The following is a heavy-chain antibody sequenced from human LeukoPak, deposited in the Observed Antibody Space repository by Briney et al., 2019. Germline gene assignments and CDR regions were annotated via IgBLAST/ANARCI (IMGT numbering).Heavy chain of an antibody. CDR3: AKVLEALGSYQFDY. CDR2: ISSSGGST. D-gene: IGHD1-26*01. CDR1: GFTFSSYA. Sequence: GGSLRLSCVASGFTFSSYAMSWVRQAPGKGLEWVSGISSSGGSTYHADSVKGRFTISRDTSKNTLYLQMNSLRAEDTAVYYCAKVLEALGSYQFDYWGQGTLVTVSS. V-gene: IGHV3-23*01. J-gene: IGHJ4*02.